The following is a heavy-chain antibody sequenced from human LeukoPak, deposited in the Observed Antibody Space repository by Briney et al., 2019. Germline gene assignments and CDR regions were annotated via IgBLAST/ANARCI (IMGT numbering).Heavy chain of an antibody. J-gene: IGHJ4*02. CDR3: ARGILYYDILTGYLLYYFDY. Sequence: SETLSLTCTVSGASISSGSYYWSWIRQPAGKGLEWIGRIYTSGSTNYNPSLKSRVTISVDTSKNQFSLKLSSVTAADTAVYYCARGILYYDILTGYLLYYFDYWGQGTLVTVSS. D-gene: IGHD3-9*01. CDR1: GASISSGSYY. CDR2: IYTSGST. V-gene: IGHV4-61*02.